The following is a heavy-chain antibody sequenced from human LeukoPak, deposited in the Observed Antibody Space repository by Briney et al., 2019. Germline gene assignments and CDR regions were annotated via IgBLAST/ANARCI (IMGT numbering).Heavy chain of an antibody. Sequence: GGSLRLSCAASGFTFSSYDMTWVRQAPGKGLEWVSYISSSGSTIYYADSVKGRFIISRDNAKNSLYLQMNSLRAEDTAVYYCAELGITMIGGVWGKGTTVTISS. CDR1: GFTFSSYD. D-gene: IGHD3-10*02. CDR2: ISSSGSTI. J-gene: IGHJ6*04. V-gene: IGHV3-48*03. CDR3: AELGITMIGGV.